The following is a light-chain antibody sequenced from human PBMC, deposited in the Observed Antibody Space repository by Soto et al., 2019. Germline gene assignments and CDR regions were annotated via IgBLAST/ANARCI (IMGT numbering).Light chain of an antibody. V-gene: IGKV1-39*01. CDR2: TAS. CDR1: QSIRSH. J-gene: IGKJ5*01. CDR3: QQSYSTTIS. Sequence: DIRMTQSPSSLSASVGDTITITCRASQSIRSHLNWYQPKRGKAPNLXMYTASNLQSGVPSRFSGGGSGTDFTRTISSLQPEDFETDDCQQSYSTTISFGQGTRLEIK.